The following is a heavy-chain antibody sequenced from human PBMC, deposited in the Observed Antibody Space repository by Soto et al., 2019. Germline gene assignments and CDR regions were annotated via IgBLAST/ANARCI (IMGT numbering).Heavy chain of an antibody. V-gene: IGHV2-5*02. D-gene: IGHD2-2*01. CDR2: IYWDADE. Sequence: QITLKESGPTLVKPTQTLTLTCTFSGFSLSTTAEGVGWIRQPPGKALEWLALIYWDADERYSPSLKSRLTITKDTSTNQVVLTMTNVDPVDTATYYCAHGSCSSADCYPNPYLDYWGQGILVTVSS. CDR1: GFSLSTTAEG. CDR3: AHGSCSSADCYPNPYLDY. J-gene: IGHJ4*02.